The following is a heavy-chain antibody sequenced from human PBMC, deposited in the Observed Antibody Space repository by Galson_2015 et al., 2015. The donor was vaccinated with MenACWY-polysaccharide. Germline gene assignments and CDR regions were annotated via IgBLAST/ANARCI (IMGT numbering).Heavy chain of an antibody. CDR1: GLTFSSYG. CDR2: LSPTTGNT. V-gene: IGHV3-23*01. J-gene: IGHJ4*02. Sequence: SLRLSCEGSGLTFSSYGMGWVRQAPGKGLEWVSGLSPTTGNTYYADTVRGRFTISRDNSKYTLYLQMDSLRAEDTALYYCAKGAAHYASGNCYDYWGQGTQVTVSS. D-gene: IGHD3-10*01. CDR3: AKGAAHYASGNCYDY.